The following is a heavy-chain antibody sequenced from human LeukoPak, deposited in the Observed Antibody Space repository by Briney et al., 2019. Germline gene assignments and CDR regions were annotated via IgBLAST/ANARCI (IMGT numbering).Heavy chain of an antibody. CDR3: ATLVVTATPDAFDI. CDR1: GGSFSGYY. D-gene: IGHD2-21*02. Sequence: PSETLSLTCAVYGGSFSGYYWSWIRQPPGKGLEWIGEINHSGSTNYNPSLKSRVTISVDTSKNQFSLKLSSVTAADTAVYYCATLVVTATPDAFDIWGQGTMVTVSS. J-gene: IGHJ3*02. CDR2: INHSGST. V-gene: IGHV4-34*01.